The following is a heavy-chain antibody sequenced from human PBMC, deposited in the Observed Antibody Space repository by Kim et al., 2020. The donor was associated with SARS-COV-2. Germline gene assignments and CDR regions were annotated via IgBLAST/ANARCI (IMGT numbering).Heavy chain of an antibody. J-gene: IGHJ4*02. V-gene: IGHV3-23*01. CDR2: ISDTGGDT. D-gene: IGHD1-26*01. Sequence: GGSLRLSCGASGFTFSNYAMSWVRQAPGKGLDWVSAISDTGGDTYHADSVKGRFTISRDNSKNTLYLQMNSLRVEDTAIYYCVKGSSASRPYYFDYWGPGVLVTVSS. CDR1: GFTFSNYA. CDR3: VKGSSASRPYYFDY.